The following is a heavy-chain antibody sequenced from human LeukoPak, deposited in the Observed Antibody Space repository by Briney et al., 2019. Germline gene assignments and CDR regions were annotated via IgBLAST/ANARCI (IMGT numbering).Heavy chain of an antibody. J-gene: IGHJ4*02. D-gene: IGHD2-2*01. V-gene: IGHV1-2*07. CDR1: GYTFTGYY. CDR2: INPNSGGT. CDR3: ARGPSGYCSSTSCQESNLDY. Sequence: ASVKVSCKASGYTFTGYYMHWVRQAPGQGLEWMGWINPNSGGTNYAHKFQGRVTMTRDTSISTAYMELSRLRSDDTAVYYCARGPSGYCSSTSCQESNLDYWGQGTLVTVSS.